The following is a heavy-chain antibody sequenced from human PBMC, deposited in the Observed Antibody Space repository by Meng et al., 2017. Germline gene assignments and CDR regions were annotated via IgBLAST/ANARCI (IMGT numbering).Heavy chain of an antibody. D-gene: IGHD3-10*01. V-gene: IGHV1-2*02. CDR1: GYTFTGYY. CDR2: INPNSGGT. CDR3: ARDEWGSGSYYNLDY. J-gene: IGHJ4*02. Sequence: ASVKVSCKASGYTFTGYYMHWLRQAPGQGLEWMGWINPNSGGTNYAQKFQGRVTMTRDTSISTAYMELSRLRSDDTAVYYCARDEWGSGSYYNLDYWGQGTLVTVSS.